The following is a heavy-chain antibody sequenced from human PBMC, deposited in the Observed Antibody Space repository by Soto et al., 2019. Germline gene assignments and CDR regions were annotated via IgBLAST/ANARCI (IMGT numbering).Heavy chain of an antibody. V-gene: IGHV3-48*02. Sequence: DVQLVESGGGLVQPGGSLRLSCAASGFTFRSYNMNWVRHAPGKGLDWLSYISSSSSTIYYADAVKGRFTSSRDNAKNSLYLQMNSRRDDDTAMYYCARGGTIAVTTIGDYWGQGTLVTVSS. CDR1: GFTFRSYN. CDR2: ISSSSSTI. CDR3: ARGGTIAVTTIGDY. J-gene: IGHJ4*01. D-gene: IGHD5-12*01.